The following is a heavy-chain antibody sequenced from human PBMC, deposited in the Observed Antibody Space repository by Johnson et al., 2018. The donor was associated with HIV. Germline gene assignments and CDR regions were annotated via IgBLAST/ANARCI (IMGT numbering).Heavy chain of an antibody. V-gene: IGHV3-23*04. CDR1: GFTFSSFA. CDR3: PVDTEAFDI. CDR2: ISGSGGST. J-gene: IGHJ3*02. D-gene: IGHD1-14*01. Sequence: VQLVESGGGLVQPGGSLRLSCVASGFTFSSFAMSWVRQAPGKGLEWVSGISGSGGSTDYADSVKGRFTISRDNSNNTLYLQMNSLRAEDTAVYYCPVDTEAFDIWGQGTMVTVSS.